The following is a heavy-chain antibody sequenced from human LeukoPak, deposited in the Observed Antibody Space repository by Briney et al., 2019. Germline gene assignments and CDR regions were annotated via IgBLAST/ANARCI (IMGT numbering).Heavy chain of an antibody. D-gene: IGHD2-15*01. CDR2: ISSSGSTI. V-gene: IGHV3-48*03. CDR1: GFTFSSYE. CDR3: ARAGGDCSGGSCYSAGYFDY. Sequence: PGGSLRLSCAASGFTFSSYEMNWVRQAPGEGLEWVSYISSSGSTIYYADSVKGRFTISRDNAKNSLYLQMNSLRAEDTAVYYCARAGGDCSGGSCYSAGYFDYWGQGTLVTVSS. J-gene: IGHJ4*02.